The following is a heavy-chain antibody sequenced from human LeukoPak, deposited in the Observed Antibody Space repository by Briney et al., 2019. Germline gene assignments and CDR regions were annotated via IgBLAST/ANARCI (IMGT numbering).Heavy chain of an antibody. J-gene: IGHJ4*02. Sequence: RNAARKTLNTYGSSRVRHAPGQGLEWMGWSSAYNGNTNYAQKLQGRVTMTTDTSTSTAYMVLRSLRSDDTAVYYCARGGDHFDYWGRGTLVTVSS. V-gene: IGHV1-18*01. CDR1: RKTLNTYG. CDR2: SSAYNGNT. D-gene: IGHD2-21*02. CDR3: ARGGDHFDY.